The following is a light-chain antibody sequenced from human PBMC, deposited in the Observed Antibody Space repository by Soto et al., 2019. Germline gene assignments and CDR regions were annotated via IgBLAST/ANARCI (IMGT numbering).Light chain of an antibody. CDR2: RDN. V-gene: IGLV3-9*01. J-gene: IGLJ1*01. CDR3: QVWDSSTYV. CDR1: NIEMKN. Sequence: SYELTQPLSLSVALGQTARITCGGNNIEMKNVHWYQQKPGQAPVLVIYRDNNRPSGIPERFSGSNSGNTATLTISRAQAGDEADYYCQVWDSSTYVFGTGTKLTVL.